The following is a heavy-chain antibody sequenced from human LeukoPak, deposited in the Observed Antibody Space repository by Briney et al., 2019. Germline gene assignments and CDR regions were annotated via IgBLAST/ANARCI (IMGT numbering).Heavy chain of an antibody. CDR3: ARGGYYYGSGSYSHYYYYGMDV. CDR1: GYTFTSYD. J-gene: IGHJ6*02. V-gene: IGHV1-8*01. CDR2: MNPNSGNT. D-gene: IGHD3-10*01. Sequence: GASVRVSCKASGYTFTSYDNNWVRQATGQGLEWMGWMNPNSGNTGYAQKFQGRVIMTRNTSISTAYMELSSLRSEDTAVYYCARGGYYYGSGSYSHYYYYGMDVWGQGTTVTVSS.